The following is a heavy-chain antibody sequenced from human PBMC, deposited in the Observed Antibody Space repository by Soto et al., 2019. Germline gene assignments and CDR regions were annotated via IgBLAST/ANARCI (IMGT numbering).Heavy chain of an antibody. CDR3: ARDRCSSTSCYDYYYYYMDV. J-gene: IGHJ6*03. D-gene: IGHD2-2*01. CDR1: GFTVSSNY. CDR2: IYSGGST. V-gene: IGHV3-66*01. Sequence: GGSLRLSCAASGFTVSSNYMSWVRQAPGKGLEWVSVIYSGGSTYYAGSVKGRFTISRDNSRNTLYLQMNSLRAEDTAVYYCARDRCSSTSCYDYYYYYMDVWGKGTTVTVSS.